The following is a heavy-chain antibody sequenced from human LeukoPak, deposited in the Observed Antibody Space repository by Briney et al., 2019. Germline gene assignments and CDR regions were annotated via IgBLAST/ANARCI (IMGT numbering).Heavy chain of an antibody. CDR2: ISSSSSYI. J-gene: IGHJ5*02. CDR3: ARDTSGFGRFDT. Sequence: GGSLRLSCAASGFAFSSYSMNWVRQAPGKGLEWVSSISSSSSYIYYADSVKGRFTIFRDNAKNSLYLQMNSLRAEDTAVYYCARDTSGFGRFDTWGQGTLVTVSS. V-gene: IGHV3-21*01. D-gene: IGHD3-22*01. CDR1: GFAFSSYS.